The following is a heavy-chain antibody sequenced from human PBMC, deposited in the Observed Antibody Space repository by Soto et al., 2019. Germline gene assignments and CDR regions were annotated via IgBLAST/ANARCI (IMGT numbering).Heavy chain of an antibody. CDR3: AKDALIAAAVYFDY. Sequence: SVKVSSKASGGTFSSYAISWVRQAPGQGLEWMGGIIPIFGTANYAQKFQGRVTITADESTSTAYMELSSLRSEDTAVYYCAKDALIAAAVYFDYWGQGTLVIVCS. CDR1: GGTFSSYA. CDR2: IIPIFGTA. D-gene: IGHD6-13*01. V-gene: IGHV1-69*13. J-gene: IGHJ4*02.